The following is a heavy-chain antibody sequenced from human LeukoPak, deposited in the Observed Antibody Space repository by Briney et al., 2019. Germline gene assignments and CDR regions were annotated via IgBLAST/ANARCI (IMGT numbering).Heavy chain of an antibody. Sequence: GGSLRLSCAASGFTFSSYEMNWVRQAPGKGLEYVSAISSNGGSTYYANSVKGRFTISRDNSKNTLYLQMGSLRAEDMAVYYCARDYTWRSSGWSYFDYWGQGTLVTVSS. CDR2: ISSNGGST. D-gene: IGHD6-19*01. J-gene: IGHJ4*02. CDR1: GFTFSSYE. V-gene: IGHV3-64*01. CDR3: ARDYTWRSSGWSYFDY.